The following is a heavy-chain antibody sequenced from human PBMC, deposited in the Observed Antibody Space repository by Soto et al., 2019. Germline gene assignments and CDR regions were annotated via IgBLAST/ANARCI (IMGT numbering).Heavy chain of an antibody. CDR2: INPNSGGT. V-gene: IGHV1-2*02. Sequence: GASVKVSCKASGYTFTGYYMHWVRQAPGQGLEWMGWINPNSGGTNYAQKFQGRVTMTTDTSTSTAYMELRSLRSDDTAVYYCARGAHEVRYFDWSYYYGMDVWGQGTTVTVS. CDR1: GYTFTGYY. CDR3: ARGAHEVRYFDWSYYYGMDV. J-gene: IGHJ6*02. D-gene: IGHD3-9*01.